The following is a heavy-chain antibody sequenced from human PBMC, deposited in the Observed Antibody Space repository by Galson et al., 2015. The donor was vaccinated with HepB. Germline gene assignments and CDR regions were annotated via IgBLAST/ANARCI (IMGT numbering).Heavy chain of an antibody. J-gene: IGHJ3*01. Sequence: ETLSLTCTVSGGSVSSLIYYWVWIRQSPRKGLDWIGSVYYGGTTYYNPSLERRVTMSVDTSKNQLSLRLSSVTAADTGVYYCVRPQGLVRGPYPGSDAFNVWGQGTMVTVSS. V-gene: IGHV4-39*01. CDR1: GGSVSSLIYY. CDR3: VRPQGLVRGPYPGSDAFNV. CDR2: VYYGGTT. D-gene: IGHD3-10*01.